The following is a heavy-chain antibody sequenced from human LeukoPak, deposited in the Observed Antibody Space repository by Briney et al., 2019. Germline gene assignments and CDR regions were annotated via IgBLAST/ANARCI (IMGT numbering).Heavy chain of an antibody. J-gene: IGHJ4*02. Sequence: PGGSLRLSCAASGFTFSNYWMHWVRQAPGKGLEWVADIKQDGSEKYYVDSVKGRFTISRDNTKNSLYLQMNNLRADDTAVYYCAKVRYNWNFDYWGQGTLVTVSS. CDR2: IKQDGSEK. CDR1: GFTFSNYW. V-gene: IGHV3-7*01. D-gene: IGHD1-20*01. CDR3: AKVRYNWNFDY.